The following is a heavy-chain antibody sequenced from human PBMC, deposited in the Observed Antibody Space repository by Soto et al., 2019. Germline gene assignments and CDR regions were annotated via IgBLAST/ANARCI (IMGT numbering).Heavy chain of an antibody. CDR1: GYTFTSYA. Sequence: QVELVQSGAEEKKPGASVKVSCKASGYTFTSYAMHWLRQAPGQRLEWMGWINAGNGNTKYSQKFQGRVTITRDTSASTAYMELSSLRSEDTAVYYCARGGGWYVWFDPWGQGTLVTVS. J-gene: IGHJ5*02. CDR2: INAGNGNT. D-gene: IGHD6-19*01. CDR3: ARGGGWYVWFDP. V-gene: IGHV1-3*05.